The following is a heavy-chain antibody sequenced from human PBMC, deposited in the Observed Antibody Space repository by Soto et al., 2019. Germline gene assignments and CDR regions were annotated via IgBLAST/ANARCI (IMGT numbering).Heavy chain of an antibody. CDR2: INAGSGNT. J-gene: IGHJ4*02. V-gene: IGHV1-3*01. CDR3: ARDMYYDFWSGIFDY. D-gene: IGHD3-3*01. CDR1: GYTFTSYD. Sequence: ASVKVSCKASGYTFTSYDINWVRQATGQRLEWMGWINAGSGNTKYSQKFQGKVTITRDTSASTAYMELSSLRSEDTAVYYCARDMYYDFWSGIFDYWGQGTLVTVSS.